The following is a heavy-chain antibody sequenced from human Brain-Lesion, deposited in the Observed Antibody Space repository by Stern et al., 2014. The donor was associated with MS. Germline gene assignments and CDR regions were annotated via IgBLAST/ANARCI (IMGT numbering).Heavy chain of an antibody. Sequence: QVRLLQPGAEVKKPGASVKVSCKVSGYTLTELSMHWVRQAPRKGLEWMGGFDPEDGETIYAQKFQGRVTMTEDTSTDTAYMELSSLRSEDTAVYYCATLSPGAGGNYYRHFDYWGQGTLVTVSS. CDR2: FDPEDGET. CDR3: ATLSPGAGGNYYRHFDY. J-gene: IGHJ4*02. CDR1: GYTLTELS. V-gene: IGHV1-24*01. D-gene: IGHD1-26*01.